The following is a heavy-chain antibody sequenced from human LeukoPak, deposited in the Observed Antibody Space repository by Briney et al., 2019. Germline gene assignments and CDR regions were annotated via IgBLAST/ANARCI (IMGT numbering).Heavy chain of an antibody. CDR2: INPNSGGT. V-gene: IGHV1-2*02. J-gene: IGHJ3*02. CDR3: ARQIGSSGWYVPSLAFDI. D-gene: IGHD6-19*01. CDR1: GYTSTGYY. Sequence: ASVKVSCKASGYTSTGYYMHWVRQAPGQGLEWMGWINPNSGGTNYAQKFQGRVTMTRDTSISTAYMELSRLRSDDTAVYYCARQIGSSGWYVPSLAFDIWGQGTMVTVSS.